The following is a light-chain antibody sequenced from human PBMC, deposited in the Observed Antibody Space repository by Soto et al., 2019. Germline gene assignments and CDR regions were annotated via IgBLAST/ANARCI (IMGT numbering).Light chain of an antibody. V-gene: IGKV3-20*01. CDR3: QHYSSPVT. Sequence: EIGDTKAPAALTESPGKRPTLSCRASPSVSRTYLAWYQQKPGQAPRLLIYGASNRATGIPDRFSGSGSGTDFTLTSSREQAEYVADNCCQHYSSPVTFGRGTKVDIK. CDR2: GAS. J-gene: IGKJ4*01. CDR1: PSVSRTY.